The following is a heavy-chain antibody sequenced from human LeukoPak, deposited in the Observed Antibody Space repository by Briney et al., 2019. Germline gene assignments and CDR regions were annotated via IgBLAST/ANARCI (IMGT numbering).Heavy chain of an antibody. Sequence: GGSLRLSCAASGFTVNNNYMTWVRQAPGKGLEWVSAISGGGTNTYYADSVKGRFTISRDNSKNTLYLQLNSLRAEDTAVYYCAKAGYNWNYLLDYWGQGTLVTVSS. CDR3: AKAGYNWNYLLDY. V-gene: IGHV3-23*01. D-gene: IGHD1-7*01. CDR2: ISGGGTNT. J-gene: IGHJ4*02. CDR1: GFTVNNNY.